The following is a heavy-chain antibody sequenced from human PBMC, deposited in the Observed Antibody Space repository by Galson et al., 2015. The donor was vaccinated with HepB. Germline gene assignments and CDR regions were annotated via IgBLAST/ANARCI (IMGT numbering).Heavy chain of an antibody. V-gene: IGHV1-58*01. Sequence: SVKVSCKASGFTFTSSAVQWVRQARGQRLEWIGWIVVGSGNTNYAQKFQEGVTITRDMSTSTVYMELSSLRSEDTAVYYCAAFHYTPLLVVTAIDAFDIWGQGTMVTVSS. D-gene: IGHD2-21*02. J-gene: IGHJ3*02. CDR3: AAFHYTPLLVVTAIDAFDI. CDR2: IVVGSGNT. CDR1: GFTFTSSA.